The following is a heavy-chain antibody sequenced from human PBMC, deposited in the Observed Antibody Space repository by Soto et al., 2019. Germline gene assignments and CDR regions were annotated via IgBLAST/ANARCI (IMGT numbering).Heavy chain of an antibody. J-gene: IGHJ4*02. CDR1: GFSLSTSEVG. V-gene: IGHV2-5*02. CDR3: VHRAGMGGNSWLPGH. CDR2: LYWDDDK. Sequence: QITLKESGPTLVKPTQTLTLTCTFSGFSLSTSEVGVGWIRQPPGKALEWLALLYWDDDKRYNPSLKSRLTITKETSKNQVVLTLTNMDPVDTATYYCVHRAGMGGNSWLPGHWGQGTLVTVSS. D-gene: IGHD6-13*01.